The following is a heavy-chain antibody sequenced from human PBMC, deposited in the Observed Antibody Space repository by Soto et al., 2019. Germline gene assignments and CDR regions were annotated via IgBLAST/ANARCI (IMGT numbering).Heavy chain of an antibody. D-gene: IGHD2-2*01. CDR3: ARVVVPAAMALSGYYYMDV. CDR2: INHSGST. V-gene: IGHV4-4*01. CDR1: SGSISSNNW. Sequence: QVQLQESGPGLVKPSGTLSLTCAVSSGSISSNNWWSWVRQPPGKGLEWIGEINHSGSTNYNPSLKLRCSTSVDKSNFQSSLTLSSVTAANTVLYCCARVVVPAAMALSGYYYMDVWGKGTTVAVSS. J-gene: IGHJ6*03.